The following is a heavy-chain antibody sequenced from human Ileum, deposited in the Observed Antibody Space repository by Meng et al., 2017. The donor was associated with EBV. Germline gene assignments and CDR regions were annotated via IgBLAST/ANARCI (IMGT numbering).Heavy chain of an antibody. D-gene: IGHD1-26*01. Sequence: GPRQGAGPGRVKPSETLSPPFVIAGGSISSDSWWSWVRQSPEKGLEWIGEMYPTGPTYYNPSLKGRVSISIDKSKNQLSLKLNSVTAADTAVYYCVRGGTYYLSYWGQGSLVTVSS. CDR1: GGSISSDSW. CDR3: VRGGTYYLSY. V-gene: IGHV4/OR15-8*02. CDR2: MYPTGPT. J-gene: IGHJ4*02.